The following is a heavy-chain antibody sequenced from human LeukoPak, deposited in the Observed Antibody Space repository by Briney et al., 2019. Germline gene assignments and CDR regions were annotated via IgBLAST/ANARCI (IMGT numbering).Heavy chain of an antibody. V-gene: IGHV4-34*01. Sequence: SETLSLTCAAYGVSFSGYYWSWLRQPPGKRLEWVGEINRSGSTNYNPSLKSRVTISVDTSNNQFSLKQSSVPDADTAVYYCARRITAMNYTEGLNWFDPWGQGTLVTVSS. CDR1: GVSFSGYY. D-gene: IGHD5-18*01. CDR2: INRSGST. J-gene: IGHJ5*02. CDR3: ARRITAMNYTEGLNWFDP.